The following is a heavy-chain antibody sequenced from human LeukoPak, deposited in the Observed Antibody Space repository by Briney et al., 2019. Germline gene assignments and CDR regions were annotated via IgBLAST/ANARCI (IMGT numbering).Heavy chain of an antibody. CDR1: GFTFSSSA. J-gene: IGHJ4*02. Sequence: GGSLRLSCAASGFTFSSSAMSWVRQAPGKGLEWVSVISNNGGYTYYADSVQGRFTISRDNSKSTLCLQMNSLRAEDTAVYYCAKQLGYCSDGSCYFPYWGQGTLVTVSS. CDR2: ISNNGGYT. CDR3: AKQLGYCSDGSCYFPY. V-gene: IGHV3-23*01. D-gene: IGHD2-15*01.